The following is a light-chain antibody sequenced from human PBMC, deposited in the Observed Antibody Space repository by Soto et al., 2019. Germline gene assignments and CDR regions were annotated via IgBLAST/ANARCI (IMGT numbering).Light chain of an antibody. CDR1: QSVSSN. CDR2: VAS. CDR3: QQYNNWPLT. J-gene: IGKJ1*01. V-gene: IGKV3-15*01. Sequence: EIVMTQSPATLSVSPGERATLSCRASQSVSSNLAWYQQKPGQAPRLLIYVASTMATGIPARFSGSGSGTEFTLTISSMQSEDFAVYYCQQYNNWPLTFGQGNKVEIK.